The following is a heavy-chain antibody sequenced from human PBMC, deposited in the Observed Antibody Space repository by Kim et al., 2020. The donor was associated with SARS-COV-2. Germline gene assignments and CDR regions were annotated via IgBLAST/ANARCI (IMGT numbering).Heavy chain of an antibody. Sequence: GGXLRLSCAXSGFTXSDYYMSWIRQAPGKGLEWVSYISSSTSYTNYADSVKGRFTISRDNAKNSLYLQMNSLRAEDTAVYYCARGYYGSGSPRDYWGQGTLVTVSS. D-gene: IGHD3-10*01. CDR3: ARGYYGSGSPRDY. V-gene: IGHV3-11*03. J-gene: IGHJ4*02. CDR1: GFTXSDYY. CDR2: ISSSTSYT.